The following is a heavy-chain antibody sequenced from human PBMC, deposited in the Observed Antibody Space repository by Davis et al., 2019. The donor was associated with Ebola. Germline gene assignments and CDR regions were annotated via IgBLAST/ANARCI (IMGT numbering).Heavy chain of an antibody. CDR2: IIPIFGTA. D-gene: IGHD2-15*01. CDR1: GGTFSSYA. Sequence: AASVKVSCKASGGTFSSYAISWVRQAPGQGLEWMGGIIPIFGTANYAQKFQGRVTMTRDTSTSTVYMELSSLRSEDTAVYSCARDRGYCSGGSCYMYYFDYWGQGTLVTVSS. V-gene: IGHV1-69*05. CDR3: ARDRGYCSGGSCYMYYFDY. J-gene: IGHJ4*02.